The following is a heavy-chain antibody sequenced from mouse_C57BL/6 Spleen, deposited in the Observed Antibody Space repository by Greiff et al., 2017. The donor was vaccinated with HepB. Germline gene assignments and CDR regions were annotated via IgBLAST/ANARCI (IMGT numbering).Heavy chain of an antibody. V-gene: IGHV5-6*01. CDR3: ARQAGWGNYFDY. J-gene: IGHJ2*01. D-gene: IGHD3-1*01. CDR2: ISSGGSYT. CDR1: GFTFSSYG. Sequence: EVQLVESGGDLVKPGGSLKLSCAASGFTFSSYGMSWVRQTPDKRLEWVATISSGGSYTYYPDSVKGRFTISRDNAKNTLYLQMSSLKSEDTAMYYCARQAGWGNYFDYGGQGTTLTVSS.